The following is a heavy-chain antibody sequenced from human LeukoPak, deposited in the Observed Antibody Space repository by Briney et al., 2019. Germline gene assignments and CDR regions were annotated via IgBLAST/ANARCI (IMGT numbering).Heavy chain of an antibody. CDR2: ISGSGGSI. Sequence: GGSLRLSCAASGFTFSSYAMSWVRQAPGKGLEWVSAISGSGGSIYYADSVKGRFTISRDNSKNTLYLQMNSLRAEDTAVYYCAKDLDYYYYYGMDVWGQGTTVTVSS. CDR1: GFTFSSYA. J-gene: IGHJ6*02. V-gene: IGHV3-23*01. CDR3: AKDLDYYYYYGMDV.